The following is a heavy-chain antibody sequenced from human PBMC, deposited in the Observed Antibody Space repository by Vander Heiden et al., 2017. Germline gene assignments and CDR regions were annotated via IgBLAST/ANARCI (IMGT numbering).Heavy chain of an antibody. V-gene: IGHV4-39*01. Sequence: QPQLQESGPGVVKPSATLSLTCVVSGDFISNNYYYWGWIRQPPGKGLEWIGNIYYSGTAFYNPSLKRRVTISVDTYTNQFSLRLRSVTAADTAVYYCARARDGYLADYFDYWGQGSLVTVSS. CDR2: IYYSGTA. D-gene: IGHD5-12*01. J-gene: IGHJ4*02. CDR3: ARARDGYLADYFDY. CDR1: GDFISNNYYY.